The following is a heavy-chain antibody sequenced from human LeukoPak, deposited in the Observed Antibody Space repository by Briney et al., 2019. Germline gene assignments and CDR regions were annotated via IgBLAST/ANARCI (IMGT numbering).Heavy chain of an antibody. D-gene: IGHD4-23*01. CDR1: GFTFSSYE. V-gene: IGHV3-48*03. J-gene: IGHJ4*02. Sequence: PGGSLRLSCAASGFTFSSYEMNWVRQAPGKGLEWVSYISSSGSTIYYADSVKGRFTISRDNSKNTLYLQMDTLRAEDTAVYYCARDRDYGGSSVGDYWGQGTLVIVSS. CDR2: ISSSGSTI. CDR3: ARDRDYGGSSVGDY.